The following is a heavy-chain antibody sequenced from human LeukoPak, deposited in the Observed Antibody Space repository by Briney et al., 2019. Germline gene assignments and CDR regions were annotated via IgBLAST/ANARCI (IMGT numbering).Heavy chain of an antibody. J-gene: IGHJ4*02. Sequence: ASVKVSCKASGYTFTSYYMHWVRQAPGQGLEWMGIINPGGGSASYAQKFQGRVTMTRDMSTSTVYMELSSLRSEDTAVYYCARAGEIAARGFDYWGQGTLVTVSS. D-gene: IGHD6-6*01. V-gene: IGHV1-46*01. CDR3: ARAGEIAARGFDY. CDR2: INPGGGSA. CDR1: GYTFTSYY.